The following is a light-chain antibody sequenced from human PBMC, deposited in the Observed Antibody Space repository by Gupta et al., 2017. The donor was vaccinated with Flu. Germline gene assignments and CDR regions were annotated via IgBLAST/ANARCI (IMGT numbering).Light chain of an antibody. CDR1: QDISSY. V-gene: IGKV1-8*01. CDR2: AAS. CDR3: HQYFTYPHT. J-gene: IGKJ2*01. Sequence: PSSLSASTGDRVTITCRASQDISSYLAWYQQKPGRAPKLLIFAASTLQSGVPSRFSGSGSGTDFTLTINCLQSEDFATYYCHQYFTYPHTFGLGTKLEIK.